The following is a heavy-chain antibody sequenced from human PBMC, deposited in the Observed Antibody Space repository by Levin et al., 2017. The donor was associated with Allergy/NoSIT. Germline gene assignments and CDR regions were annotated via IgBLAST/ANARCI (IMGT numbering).Heavy chain of an antibody. D-gene: IGHD6-19*01. V-gene: IGHV3-30*04. CDR1: GFTFSNYV. CDR3: ARAGIAVAGTARYYFDY. CDR2: ISYDGSNK. J-gene: IGHJ4*02. Sequence: QSGGSLRLSCAASGFTFSNYVIHWVRQAPGKGLEWVAVISYDGSNKYYADSVKGRFTISRDNSKNTLYLQMNTLRGEDTAMHYCARAGIAVAGTARYYFDYWGQGTLVTVSS.